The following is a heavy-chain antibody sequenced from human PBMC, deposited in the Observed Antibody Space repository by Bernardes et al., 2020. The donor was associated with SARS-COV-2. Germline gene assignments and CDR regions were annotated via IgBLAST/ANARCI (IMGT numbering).Heavy chain of an antibody. CDR3: AADVSGRMDS. J-gene: IGHJ4*02. D-gene: IGHD3-16*01. CDR2: MDEIGRTI. CDR1: GFTFSAYW. Sequence: GGSLRLSCAASGFTFSAYWMHWVRKVPGKGLVWVSRMDEIGRTIDYADSVKGRFIISRDNAKNTLYLQMNSLRAEDTAVYYCAADVSGRMDSWGQGTLVTVSS. V-gene: IGHV3-74*01.